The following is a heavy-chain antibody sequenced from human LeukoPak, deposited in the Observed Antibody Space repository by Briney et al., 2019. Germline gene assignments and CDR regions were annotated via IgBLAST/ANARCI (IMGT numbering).Heavy chain of an antibody. CDR1: GFTFSTYG. CDR2: ISSSGGST. V-gene: IGHV3-48*02. J-gene: IGHJ4*02. CDR3: ARELGAPPCI. Sequence: GGSLRLSCAASGFTFSTYGMTWVRQAPGKGLEWVSTISSSGGSTYYADSVKGRFTISRDNAKNSLYLQMNSLRDEDTAVYYCARELGAPPCIWGQGTLVTVSS.